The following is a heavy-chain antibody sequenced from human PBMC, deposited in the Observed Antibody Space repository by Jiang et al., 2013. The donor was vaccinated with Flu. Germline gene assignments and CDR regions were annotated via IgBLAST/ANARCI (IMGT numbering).Heavy chain of an antibody. Sequence: SGAEVRKPGASVKVSCKASGYTFNSYYLHWVRQAPGRGLEWMGKINPSDGSTSYALKFQGRVTMTRDTSTSTVYMEMSSLKSEDTAIFYCARDPEPPIAPPGAGGFDFWGQGSLV. D-gene: IGHD6-13*01. V-gene: IGHV1-46*02. CDR1: GYTFNSYY. CDR2: INPSDGST. CDR3: ARDPEPPIAPPGAGGFDF. J-gene: IGHJ4*02.